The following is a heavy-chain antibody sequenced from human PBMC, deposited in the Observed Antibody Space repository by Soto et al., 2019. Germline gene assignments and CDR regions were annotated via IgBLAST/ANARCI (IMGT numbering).Heavy chain of an antibody. V-gene: IGHV3-30*18. CDR2: ISYDGSYK. Sequence: QVQLVESGGGVVQPGRSLRLSCVASGFTFSDHGMHWVRQAPGMGLEWVALISYDGSYKYYGDAVKGRFTISRDTSKNAVYLEMNSLRPEDTAVYYCAKGLLAIVGTTLPRDAFNIWGQGTMVTVSS. J-gene: IGHJ3*02. D-gene: IGHD1-26*01. CDR1: GFTFSDHG. CDR3: AKGLLAIVGTTLPRDAFNI.